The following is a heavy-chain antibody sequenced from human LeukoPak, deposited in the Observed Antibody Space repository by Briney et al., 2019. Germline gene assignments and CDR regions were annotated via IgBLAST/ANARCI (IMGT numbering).Heavy chain of an antibody. J-gene: IGHJ2*01. CDR3: ARVGDHYHWYLDV. V-gene: IGHV3-53*01. CDR2: LYSGDST. D-gene: IGHD3-10*01. Sequence: GGSLRLSCAASGFSVSTNYMNWVRQAPGKGLGWVSILYSGDSTYYADSVKGRFIVSRDNSKNTLYLQMNALRVEDTAVYYCARVGDHYHWYLDVWGRGTLVTVSS. CDR1: GFSVSTNY.